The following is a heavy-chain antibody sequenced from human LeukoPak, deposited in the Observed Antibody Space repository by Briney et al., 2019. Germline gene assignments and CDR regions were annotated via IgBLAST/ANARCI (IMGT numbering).Heavy chain of an antibody. CDR1: GFTFSNYV. CDR2: ISYDGSDK. D-gene: IGHD3-10*01. CDR3: AKDRYGSGSRGAFDI. J-gene: IGHJ3*02. V-gene: IGHV3-30*18. Sequence: GRSLRLSCVASGFTFSNYVIHWVRQAPGKGLEWVAVISYDGSDKYYADSVKGRFTISRDNSKNTLYLQMNSLRAEDTAVYYCAKDRYGSGSRGAFDIWGQGTMVTVSS.